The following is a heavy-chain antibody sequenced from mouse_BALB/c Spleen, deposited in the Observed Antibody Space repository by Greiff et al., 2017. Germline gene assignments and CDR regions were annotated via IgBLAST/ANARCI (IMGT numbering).Heavy chain of an antibody. CDR2: IDPSDSYT. CDR3: ARFPTNWDHYAMDY. V-gene: IGHV1-69*02. Sequence: QVQLQQPGAELVKPGASVKLSCKASGYTFTSYWMHWVKQRPGQGLEWIGEIDPSDSYTNYNQKFKGKATLTVDKSSSTAYMQLSSLTSEDSAVYYCARFPTNWDHYAMDYWGQGTSVTVSS. J-gene: IGHJ4*01. CDR1: GYTFTSYW. D-gene: IGHD4-1*01.